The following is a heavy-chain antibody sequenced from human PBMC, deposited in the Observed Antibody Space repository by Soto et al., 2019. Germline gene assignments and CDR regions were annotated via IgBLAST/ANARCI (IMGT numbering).Heavy chain of an antibody. CDR1: GYTFTSYD. CDR3: ARCITGTTGYYYYYYYMDV. J-gene: IGHJ6*03. Sequence: ASVKVSCKASGYTFTSYDINWVRQATGQGLEWMGWMNPNSGNTGYAQKFQGRVTMTRNTSISTAYMELSSLRSEDTAVYYCARCITGTTGYYYYYYYMDVWGKGTTVTVSS. V-gene: IGHV1-8*01. CDR2: MNPNSGNT. D-gene: IGHD1-20*01.